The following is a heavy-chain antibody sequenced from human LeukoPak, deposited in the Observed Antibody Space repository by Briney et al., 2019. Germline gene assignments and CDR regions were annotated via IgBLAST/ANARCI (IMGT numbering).Heavy chain of an antibody. J-gene: IGHJ4*02. CDR1: GGSFSGYY. CDR3: ARQRIAAGFYFDY. V-gene: IGHV4-59*08. D-gene: IGHD6-13*01. CDR2: IYYSGST. Sequence: SETLSLTCAVYGGSFSGYYWSWIRQPPGKGLEWIGYIYYSGSTNYNPSLKSRVTISVDTSKNQFSLKLSSVTAADTAVYYCARQRIAAGFYFDYWGQGTLVTVSS.